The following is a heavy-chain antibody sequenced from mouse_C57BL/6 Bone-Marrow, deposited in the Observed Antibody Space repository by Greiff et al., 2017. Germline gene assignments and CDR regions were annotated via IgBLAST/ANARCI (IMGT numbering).Heavy chain of an antibody. CDR3: ARERVLLRYYFDY. D-gene: IGHD1-1*01. J-gene: IGHJ2*01. CDR2: IDPSDSYT. Sequence: QVQLQQPGAELVMPGASVKLSCKASGYTFTSYWMHWVKQRPGQGLEWIGEIDPSDSYTNYNQKFKGKSTLTVDKSSSTAYMQLSSLTSEDSAVYYCARERVLLRYYFDYGGQGTTLTVSS. CDR1: GYTFTSYW. V-gene: IGHV1-69*01.